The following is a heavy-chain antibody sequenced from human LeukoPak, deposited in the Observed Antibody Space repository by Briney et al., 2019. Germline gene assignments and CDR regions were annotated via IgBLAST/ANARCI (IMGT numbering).Heavy chain of an antibody. V-gene: IGHV3-48*03. CDR2: ISSTGTTI. J-gene: IGHJ4*02. Sequence: GGSLRLSCAAFGFTFRTYEMNWVRQAPGKGLEWVSYISSTGTTIYYADSVKGRFTISRDNAKNSLYLQMNSLRAEDTAVYYCARGHRNRGLDFDYWGQGTLVTVSS. CDR3: ARGHRNRGLDFDY. CDR1: GFTFRTYE. D-gene: IGHD7-27*01.